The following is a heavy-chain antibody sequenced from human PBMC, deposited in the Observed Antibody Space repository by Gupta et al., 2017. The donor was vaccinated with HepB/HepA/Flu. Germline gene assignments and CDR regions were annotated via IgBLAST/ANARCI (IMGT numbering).Heavy chain of an antibody. CDR2: IDNSGSAK. D-gene: IGHD2-21*02. CDR1: GFTFSNYE. J-gene: IGHJ4*02. CDR3: ARESLRCYGDCNDY. Sequence: EVQLVESGGGLVQPGGSLRLSYVTSGFTFSNYEMNWVRQGPGKGLEWVSYIDNSGSAKYYADSLKGRFTISRDNAKNSLYLQMNSLRAEDTAVYYCARESLRCYGDCNDYWGQGTLVTVSS. V-gene: IGHV3-48*03.